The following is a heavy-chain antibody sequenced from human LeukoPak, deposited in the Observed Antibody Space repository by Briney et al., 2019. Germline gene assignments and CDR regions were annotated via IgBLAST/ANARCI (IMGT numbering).Heavy chain of an antibody. CDR1: GFTFSSYW. V-gene: IGHV3-7*01. D-gene: IGHD6-6*01. Sequence: GGSLRLSCAASGFTFSSYWMSWARQAPGKGLEWVANIKQDGSEKYHMDSVKGRFTISRDNAKNSLYLQMNSLRAEDTAVDYCARVMGEYSSSGTYYFDYWGQGTLVTVSS. CDR3: ARVMGEYSSSGTYYFDY. J-gene: IGHJ4*02. CDR2: IKQDGSEK.